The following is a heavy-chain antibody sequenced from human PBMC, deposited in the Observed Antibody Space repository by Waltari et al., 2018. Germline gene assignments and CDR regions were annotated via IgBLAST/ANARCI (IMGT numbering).Heavy chain of an antibody. V-gene: IGHV4-30-4*01. Sequence: QVQLQESGPGPVKPSQTLSLTCTVSGGSITSGKYFWSWIRQPPGKGLEWIGYMYYSGITYYNPSLKSRVSMSVDTSKNQFSLKLTSVTAADTAVYYCARDGVEMGKGVGSWFDPWGQGTLVTVSS. CDR1: GGSITSGKYF. D-gene: IGHD3-3*01. CDR2: MYYSGIT. J-gene: IGHJ5*02. CDR3: ARDGVEMGKGVGSWFDP.